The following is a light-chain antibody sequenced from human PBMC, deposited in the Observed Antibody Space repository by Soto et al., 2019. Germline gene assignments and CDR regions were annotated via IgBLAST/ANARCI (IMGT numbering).Light chain of an antibody. CDR3: QQYNNWPQWT. V-gene: IGKV3-15*01. J-gene: IGKJ1*01. CDR2: GAS. Sequence: EIVMTQSPATLSVSPVERATLSCRASQSVSSNLAWYQQKPGQAPRLLIYGASTRATGIPARFSGSGSGTEFTLTISSLQSEDFAVYYCQQYNNWPQWTFGQGTKVEIK. CDR1: QSVSSN.